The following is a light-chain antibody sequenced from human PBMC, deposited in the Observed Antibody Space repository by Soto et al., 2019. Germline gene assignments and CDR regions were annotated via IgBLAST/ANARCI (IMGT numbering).Light chain of an antibody. J-gene: IGLJ1*01. Sequence: QSVLTQPPSVSGAPGQRVTISCTGSSSNIGAGYDVHWYQQLPGAAPKLLISGNTNRPSGVPDRFSGSKSGTSASLAITGLQAEDEADYYCQSYDSSLSAVFGTGTKGTVL. CDR2: GNT. V-gene: IGLV1-40*01. CDR1: SSNIGAGYD. CDR3: QSYDSSLSAV.